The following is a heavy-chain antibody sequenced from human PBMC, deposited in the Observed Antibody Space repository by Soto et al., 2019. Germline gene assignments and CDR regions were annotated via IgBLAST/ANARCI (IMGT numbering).Heavy chain of an antibody. J-gene: IGHJ4*02. V-gene: IGHV3-23*01. D-gene: IGHD3-22*01. CDR3: LSNYYDSSGYPRILDY. CDR1: GFTFSSYA. Sequence: GGSLRLSCAASGFTFSSYAMSWVRQAPGKGLEWVSAISGSGGSTYYADSVKGRFTISRDNSKNTLYLQMNSLRAEDTAVYYCLSNYYDSSGYPRILDYWGQGTLVTVSS. CDR2: ISGSGGST.